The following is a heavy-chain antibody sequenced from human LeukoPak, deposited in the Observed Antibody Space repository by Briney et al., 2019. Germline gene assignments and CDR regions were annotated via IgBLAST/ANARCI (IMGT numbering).Heavy chain of an antibody. J-gene: IGHJ3*02. CDR1: GYTFTSYD. D-gene: IGHD2-21*02. CDR3: ASLTAMANDAFDI. CDR2: MNPNSGNT. Sequence: ASVKVSCKASGYTFTSYDINWVRQATGQGLEWMGWMNPNSGNTGYAQKFQGRVTMTRDTSTSTVYMELSSLRSEDTAVYYCASLTAMANDAFDIWGQGTMVTVSS. V-gene: IGHV1-8*01.